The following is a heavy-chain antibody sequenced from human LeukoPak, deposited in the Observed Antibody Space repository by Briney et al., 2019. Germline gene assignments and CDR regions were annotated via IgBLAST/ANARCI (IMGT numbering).Heavy chain of an antibody. D-gene: IGHD6-13*01. V-gene: IGHV1-8*01. Sequence: ASVNVSCKASGYTFTSYDINWVRQATGQGLEGMGWMNPNIGNTGYAQKFQGRVTMTRNASISTAYMELSSLRCEDTAVYYCARGRGRSSWYDYWGQGPLVSVSS. CDR3: ARGRGRSSWYDY. CDR2: MNPNIGNT. CDR1: GYTFTSYD. J-gene: IGHJ4*02.